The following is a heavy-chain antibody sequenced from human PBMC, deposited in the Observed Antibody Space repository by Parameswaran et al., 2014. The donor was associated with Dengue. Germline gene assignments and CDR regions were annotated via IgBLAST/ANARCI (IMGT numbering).Heavy chain of an antibody. CDR2: ISAYNGNT. Sequence: WVRQAPGQGLEWMGWISAYNGNTNYAQKLQGRVTMTTDTSTSTAYMELRSLRSDDTAVYYCARDTYSSSWSWSPLRRYYFDYWGQGTLVTVSS. J-gene: IGHJ4*02. V-gene: IGHV1-18*01. CDR3: ARDTYSSSWSWSPLRRYYFDY. D-gene: IGHD6-13*01.